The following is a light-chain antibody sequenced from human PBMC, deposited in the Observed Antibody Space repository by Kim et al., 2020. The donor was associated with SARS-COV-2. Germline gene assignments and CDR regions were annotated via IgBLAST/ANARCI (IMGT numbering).Light chain of an antibody. CDR1: QRVSSY. CDR3: QHRSNWPLT. J-gene: IGKJ4*01. Sequence: WTPGDRATLSCRASQRVSSYLAWYQQKPGQAPRLLIYDASNRAAGIPARFSGSGSGTDFTLTISSLEPEDSAVYYCQHRSNWPLTFGGGTKVDIK. V-gene: IGKV3-11*01. CDR2: DAS.